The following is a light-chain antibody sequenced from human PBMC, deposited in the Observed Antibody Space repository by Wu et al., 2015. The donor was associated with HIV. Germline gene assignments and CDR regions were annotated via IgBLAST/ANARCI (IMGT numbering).Light chain of an antibody. Sequence: IQMTQSPSVLSASVGDRVTVTCRASQNINTYLAWYQQKPGKAPKLLIYKASNLESGVPSRFSGSGSGTEFTLTITSLQPDDFATYYCQQYNSWYTFGQGTRLEIK. V-gene: IGKV1-5*03. CDR1: QNINTY. CDR2: KAS. J-gene: IGKJ2*01. CDR3: QQYNSWYT.